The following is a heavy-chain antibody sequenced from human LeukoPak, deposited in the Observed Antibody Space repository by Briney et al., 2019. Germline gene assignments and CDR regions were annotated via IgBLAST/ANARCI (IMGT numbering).Heavy chain of an antibody. CDR1: GYTFTGYY. CDR2: INPNSGGT. V-gene: IGHV1-2*02. J-gene: IGHJ5*02. Sequence: ASVKVSCKASGYTFTGYYMHWVRQAPGQGLEWMGWINPNSGGTNYAQKFQGRVTMTRDTSISTAYMELSRLRSDDTAVYYCARLRMVRGGRIDPWGQGTLVTVSS. D-gene: IGHD3-10*01. CDR3: ARLRMVRGGRIDP.